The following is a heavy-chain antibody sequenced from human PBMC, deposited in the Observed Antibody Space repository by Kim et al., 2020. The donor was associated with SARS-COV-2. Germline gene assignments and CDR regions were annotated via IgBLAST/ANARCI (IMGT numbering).Heavy chain of an antibody. CDR2: IYYSGST. Sequence: SETLSLTCTVSGGSISSGGYYWSWIRQHPGKGLEWIGYIYYSGSTYYNPSLKSRVTISVDTSKNQFSLKLSSVTAADTAVYYCARQTFEGPNWFDPWGQGTLVTVSS. J-gene: IGHJ5*02. V-gene: IGHV4-31*03. CDR1: GGSISSGGYY. CDR3: ARQTFEGPNWFDP. D-gene: IGHD3-9*01.